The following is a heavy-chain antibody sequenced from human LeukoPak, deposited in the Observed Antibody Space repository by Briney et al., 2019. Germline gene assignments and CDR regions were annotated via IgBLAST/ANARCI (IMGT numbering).Heavy chain of an antibody. CDR1: GYTFTDYY. V-gene: IGHV1-18*04. CDR3: ARGGAGSYYWPLDY. D-gene: IGHD3-10*01. CDR2: ISAYNGYT. Sequence: ASVKVSCKASGYTFTDYYMHWVRQAPGQGLEWMGWISAYNGYTNYAQKLQGRVTMTTDTPTSTAYMELRSLRSDDTAVYYCARGGAGSYYWPLDYWGQGTLVTVSS. J-gene: IGHJ4*02.